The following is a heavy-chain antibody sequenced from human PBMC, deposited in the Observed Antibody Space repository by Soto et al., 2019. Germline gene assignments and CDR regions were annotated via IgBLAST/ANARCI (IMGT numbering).Heavy chain of an antibody. CDR3: AIERRYSRGWCGYYGMDV. Sequence: VQLVESGGGVVQPGRSLRLSCAASGLTSSSYGMPWVRQAPGKGLEWVAVTWYEGSSKYYADSVKGRFTISRDNSKNTLYLQMNSLRADYTAEYYCAIERRYSRGWCGYYGMDVWCQGTTVTVSS. J-gene: IGHJ6*02. CDR1: GLTSSSYG. CDR2: TWYEGSSK. D-gene: IGHD6-19*01. V-gene: IGHV3-33*01.